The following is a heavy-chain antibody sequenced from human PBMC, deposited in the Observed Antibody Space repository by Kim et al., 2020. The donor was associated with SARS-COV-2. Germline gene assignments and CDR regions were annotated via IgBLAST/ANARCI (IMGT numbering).Heavy chain of an antibody. CDR3: ARDLTTVTTPFDY. V-gene: IGHV3-30*01. D-gene: IGHD4-17*01. Sequence: YADSVKGRFTISRDNSKNTLYLQMNSLRAEDTAVYYCARDLTTVTTPFDYWGQGTLVTVSS. J-gene: IGHJ4*02.